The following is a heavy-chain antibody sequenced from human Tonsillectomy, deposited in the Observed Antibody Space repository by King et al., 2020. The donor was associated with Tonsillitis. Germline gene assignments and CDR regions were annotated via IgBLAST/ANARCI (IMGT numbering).Heavy chain of an antibody. V-gene: IGHV4-39*01. CDR1: GGSISSSSYY. D-gene: IGHD2-2*01. CDR2: IYYSGST. Sequence: QLQESGPGLVKPSETLSLTCTVSGGSISSSSYYWGWIRQPPGKGLEWIGSIYYSGSTYYNPSLKSRVTISVDTSKNQLSLKLGSVTAADTAVYYCIVVVPAAPENWFDPWGQGTLVTVSS. CDR3: IVVVPAAPENWFDP. J-gene: IGHJ5*02.